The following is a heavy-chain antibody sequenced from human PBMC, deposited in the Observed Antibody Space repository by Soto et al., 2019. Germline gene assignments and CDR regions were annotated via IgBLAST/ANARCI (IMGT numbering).Heavy chain of an antibody. J-gene: IGHJ6*03. Sequence: EVQLVESGGGVVRPGGSLRLSCAASGFTFDDYGMSWVRQVPGKGLEWVSDVNWNGGSTGYADSVKGRFTISRDNAKNSLYLQMSSLRAEDTAVYHCARIPAAMPHPFRYYVAVWGKGTAVIVS. CDR3: ARIPAAMPHPFRYYVAV. D-gene: IGHD2-2*01. V-gene: IGHV3-20*01. CDR1: GFTFDDYG. CDR2: VNWNGGST.